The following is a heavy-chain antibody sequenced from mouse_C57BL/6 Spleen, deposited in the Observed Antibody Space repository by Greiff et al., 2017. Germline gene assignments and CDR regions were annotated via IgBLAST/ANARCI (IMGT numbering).Heavy chain of an antibody. CDR2: IYPSDSET. CDR1: GYTFTSYW. CDR3: AREAVYFDY. Sequence: QVQLQQPGAELVRPGSSVKLSCKASGYTFTSYWMDWVKQRPGQGLEWIGNIYPSDSETHYNQKFKDKATLTVDKSSSTAYMQLSSLTSEDSAVYYGAREAVYFDYWGQGTTLTVSS. J-gene: IGHJ2*01. V-gene: IGHV1-61*01.